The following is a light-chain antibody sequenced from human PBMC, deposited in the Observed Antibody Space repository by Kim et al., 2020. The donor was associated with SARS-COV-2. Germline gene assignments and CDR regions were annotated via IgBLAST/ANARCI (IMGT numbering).Light chain of an antibody. Sequence: DIQMTQSPSSLSASVGDRVTITCRTSQRISNYLNWYQQKPGKAPKLLIYAASSLQSGVPSRFSGSGSGTEFSLTLSSLQPEDSATYYCQQSYSTPWTFGQGTNLEI. V-gene: IGKV1-39*01. CDR2: AAS. CDR3: QQSYSTPWT. J-gene: IGKJ2*02. CDR1: QRISNY.